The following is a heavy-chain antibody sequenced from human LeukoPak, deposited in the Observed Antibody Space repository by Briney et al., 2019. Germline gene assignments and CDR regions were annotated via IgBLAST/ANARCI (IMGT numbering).Heavy chain of an antibody. CDR2: INPNSGGT. Sequence: ASVKVSCKASGYTFTGYYMHWVRQAPGQGLEWMGWINPNSGGTNYAQKFQGRVTMTRDTSISTAYMELSRLRSDDTAVYYCAREVATALGAPVRFDPWGQGTLVTVSS. CDR1: GYTFTGYY. D-gene: IGHD5-12*01. J-gene: IGHJ5*02. V-gene: IGHV1-2*02. CDR3: AREVATALGAPVRFDP.